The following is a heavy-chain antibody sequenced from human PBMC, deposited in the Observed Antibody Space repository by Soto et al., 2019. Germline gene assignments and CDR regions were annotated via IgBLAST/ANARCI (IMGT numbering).Heavy chain of an antibody. CDR2: ISSSSSTI. D-gene: IGHD6-13*01. CDR1: GFTFSSYS. Sequence: EVQLVESGGGLVQPGGSLRLSCAASGFTFSSYSMNWVRQAPGKGLEWVSYISSSSSTIYYADSVKGRFTISRDNAKNSLYLQMNSLRDEDTAVYYCARDRGYSSSWYWFDPWGQGTLATVSS. J-gene: IGHJ5*02. CDR3: ARDRGYSSSWYWFDP. V-gene: IGHV3-48*02.